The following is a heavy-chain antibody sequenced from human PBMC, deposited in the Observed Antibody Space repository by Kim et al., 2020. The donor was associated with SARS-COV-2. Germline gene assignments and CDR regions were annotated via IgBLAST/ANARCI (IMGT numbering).Heavy chain of an antibody. CDR1: GGSISSGSYY. V-gene: IGHV4-61*02. D-gene: IGHD3-9*01. CDR2: IYTSGST. J-gene: IGHJ6*02. CDR3: ARGGRSDILTGYNHYYYYYGMDV. Sequence: SETLSLTCTVSGGSISSGSYYWSWIRQPAGKGLEWIGRIYTSGSTNYNPSLKSRVTISVDTSKNQFSLKLSSVTAADTAVYYCARGGRSDILTGYNHYYYYYGMDVWGQGTTVTVSS.